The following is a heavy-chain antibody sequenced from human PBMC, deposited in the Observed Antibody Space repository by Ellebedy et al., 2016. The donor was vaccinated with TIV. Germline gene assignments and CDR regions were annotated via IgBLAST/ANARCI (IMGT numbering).Heavy chain of an antibody. J-gene: IGHJ5*02. D-gene: IGHD5/OR15-5a*01. CDR1: GYTFTTYG. CDR3: TRGFYEKFDP. V-gene: IGHV1-18*04. CDR2: ISGYNGDT. Sequence: ASVKVSCKASGYTFTTYGISWVRQAPGQGLEWMGWISGYNGDTNYAQKFQGRVTMTTDTSTSTAYMELRSLSFDDTAVYYCTRGFYEKFDPWGQGTLVTVS.